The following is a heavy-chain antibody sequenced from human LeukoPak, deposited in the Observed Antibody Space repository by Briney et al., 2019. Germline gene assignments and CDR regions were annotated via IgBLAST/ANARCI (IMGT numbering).Heavy chain of an antibody. CDR2: IIPIFGTA. D-gene: IGHD6-13*01. CDR3: ARVIAAAGTGYYYYMDV. V-gene: IGHV1-69*05. J-gene: IGHJ6*03. Sequence: SSVKVSCKASGGTFSSYAISCVRQAPGQGLEWMGGIIPIFGTANYAQKFQGRVTITTDESTSTAYMELSSLRSEDTAVYYCARVIAAAGTGYYYYMDVWGKGTTVTVSS. CDR1: GGTFSSYA.